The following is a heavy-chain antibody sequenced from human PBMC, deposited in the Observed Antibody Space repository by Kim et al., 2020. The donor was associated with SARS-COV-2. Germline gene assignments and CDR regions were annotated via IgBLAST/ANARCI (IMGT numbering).Heavy chain of an antibody. J-gene: IGHJ5*02. CDR1: GGSFSGYY. CDR2: INHSGST. D-gene: IGHD3-22*01. Sequence: SETLSLTCAVYGGSFSGYYWSWIRQPPGKGLEWIGEINHSGSTNYNPSLKSRVTISVDTSKNQFSLKLSSVTAADTAVYYCARGWYRSTTTYYYDSSGYHGGYNWFDPWGQGTLVTVSS. CDR3: ARGWYRSTTTYYYDSSGYHGGYNWFDP. V-gene: IGHV4-34*01.